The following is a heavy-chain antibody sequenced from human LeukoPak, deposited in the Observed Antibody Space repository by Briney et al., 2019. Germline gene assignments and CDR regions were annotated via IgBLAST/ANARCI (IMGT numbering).Heavy chain of an antibody. J-gene: IGHJ3*02. V-gene: IGHV3-23*01. CDR1: GFTFSSYA. Sequence: GGSLRLSCAASGFTFSSYAMSWVRQAPGKGLEWVSAISGSGGSTYYADSVKGRFTITRDNSKNTLYLQMSSLRAEDTALYYCAKASTRSFSSGYYGNAFDIWGQGTMVTVSS. CDR2: ISGSGGST. D-gene: IGHD6-19*01. CDR3: AKASTRSFSSGYYGNAFDI.